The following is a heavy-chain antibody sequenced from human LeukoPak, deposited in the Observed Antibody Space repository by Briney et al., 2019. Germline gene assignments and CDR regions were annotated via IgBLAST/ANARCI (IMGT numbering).Heavy chain of an antibody. J-gene: IGHJ6*03. CDR2: INAYNGNT. V-gene: IGHV1-18*01. CDR1: GYTFTSYG. D-gene: IGHD1/OR15-1a*01. Sequence: GASVKVSCKASGYTFTSYGISWVRQAPGQGLEWMGWINAYNGNTNYAQKLQGRVTMTTDTSTSTAYMELRSLRSDDTAVYYCARGPSRRLKQYYMDVWGKGTTVTVSS. CDR3: ARGPSRRLKQYYMDV.